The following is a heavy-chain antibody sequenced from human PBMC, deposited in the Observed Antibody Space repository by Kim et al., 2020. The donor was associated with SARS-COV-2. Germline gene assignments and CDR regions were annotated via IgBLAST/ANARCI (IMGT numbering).Heavy chain of an antibody. Sequence: ASVKVSCKASGYTFTSYYMHWVRQAPGQGLEWMGIINPSGGSTSYAQKFQGRVTMTRDTSTSTVYMELSSLRSEDTAVYYCARDCPSIAMVRGAEYYYYYYGMDVWGQGTTVTVSS. V-gene: IGHV1-46*01. CDR1: GYTFTSYY. CDR3: ARDCPSIAMVRGAEYYYYYYGMDV. CDR2: INPSGGST. J-gene: IGHJ6*02. D-gene: IGHD3-10*01.